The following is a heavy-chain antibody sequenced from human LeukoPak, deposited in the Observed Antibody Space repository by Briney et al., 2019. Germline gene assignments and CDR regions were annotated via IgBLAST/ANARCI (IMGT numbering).Heavy chain of an antibody. V-gene: IGHV1-2*02. CDR2: INPKSGGT. CDR3: ARRPDSSGFAFDI. D-gene: IGHD6-19*01. Sequence: GASVKVSCKASGYTFSGYYMHWVRQAPGQGLEWMGWINPKSGGTNEAQKFHDRVTMTRDTSIRAAYMEVSRLRSEDTAVYYCARRPDSSGFAFDIWGQGTMVTVSS. CDR1: GYTFSGYY. J-gene: IGHJ3*02.